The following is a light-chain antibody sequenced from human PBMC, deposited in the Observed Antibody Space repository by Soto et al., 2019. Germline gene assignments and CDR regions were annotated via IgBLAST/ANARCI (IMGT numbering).Light chain of an antibody. CDR3: NSYSSKNKYV. CDR2: EVS. V-gene: IGLV2-8*01. J-gene: IGLJ1*01. CDR1: SSDVGGYSS. Sequence: QSALTQPPSASGSPGQSVTISCTGTSSDVGGYSSVSWYQLHPGKAPKLMVYEVSKRPSGVPDRFSGSKSGNTASLTVSGPQAEEEADLFRNSYSSKNKYVFGTGTKLTVL.